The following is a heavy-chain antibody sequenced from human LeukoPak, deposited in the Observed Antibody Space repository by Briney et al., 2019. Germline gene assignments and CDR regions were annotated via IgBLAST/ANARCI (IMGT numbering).Heavy chain of an antibody. D-gene: IGHD3-22*01. CDR3: ARARGYDGSDYYYGFFDY. V-gene: IGHV3-66*01. Sequence: GGSLRLSCAASGFTVSSNYMSWVRQAPGQGLEWVAVIYSATGTYYSDSVRGRFTISRDNSKNTLYLQMNSLRAEDTAVYYCARARGYDGSDYYYGFFDYWGQGTLVTVSS. CDR2: IYSATGT. CDR1: GFTVSSNY. J-gene: IGHJ4*02.